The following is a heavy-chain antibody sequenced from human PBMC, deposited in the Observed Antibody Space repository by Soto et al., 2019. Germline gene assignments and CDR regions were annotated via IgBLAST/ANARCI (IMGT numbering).Heavy chain of an antibody. J-gene: IGHJ4*02. CDR2: ISGSGGST. Sequence: EVQLLESGGGLVQPGGSLRLSCAASGFTFSSYAMSWGRQAPGKGLEWVSAISGSGGSTYYADSVKGRFTISRDNSKNTLYLQMNSLRAEDTAVDYCAKDYADIVVVPAAHPYYFDYWGQGTLVTVSS. CDR3: AKDYADIVVVPAAHPYYFDY. CDR1: GFTFSSYA. V-gene: IGHV3-23*01. D-gene: IGHD2-2*01.